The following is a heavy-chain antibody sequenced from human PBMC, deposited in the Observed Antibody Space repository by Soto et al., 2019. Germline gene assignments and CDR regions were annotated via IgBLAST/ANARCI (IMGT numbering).Heavy chain of an antibody. D-gene: IGHD3-16*01. J-gene: IGHJ6*02. CDR2: IIPIFGTA. Sequence: SVKVSCKASGGTFSSYAISWVRHAPGQVLEWMGGIIPIFGTANYAQKFQGRVTITADESTSTAYMELSSLRSEDTAVYYCARVTPSLRRYYYYYYGMDVWGQGTTVTVSS. CDR3: ARVTPSLRRYYYYYYGMDV. CDR1: GGTFSSYA. V-gene: IGHV1-69*13.